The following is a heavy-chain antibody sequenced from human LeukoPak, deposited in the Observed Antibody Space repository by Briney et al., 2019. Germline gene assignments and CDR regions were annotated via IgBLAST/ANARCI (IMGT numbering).Heavy chain of an antibody. CDR2: INPNSGNT. CDR1: GYTFTSYD. D-gene: IGHD3-3*01. CDR3: ARTYYDFWSGYKGYFDY. V-gene: IGHV1-8*01. J-gene: IGHJ4*02. Sequence: GASVKVSCKASGYTFTSYDINWVRQATGQGLEWMGWINPNSGNTGYAQKFQGRVTMTRNTSISTAYMELSSLRSEDTAVYYCARTYYDFWSGYKGYFDYWGQGTLVTVSS.